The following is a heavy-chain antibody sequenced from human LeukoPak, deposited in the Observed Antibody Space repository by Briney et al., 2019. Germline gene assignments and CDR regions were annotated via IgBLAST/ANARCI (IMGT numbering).Heavy chain of an antibody. D-gene: IGHD5-12*01. CDR2: ISGSGGRT. Sequence: GGSLRPSCAASGFTFSSYAMSWVRQAPGKGLQWVSAISGSGGRTYYADSVKGRFTISRDNSKNTLYLQMNNLRAEDTAVYYCAKSLRYADYYFDYWGQGTLVTVSS. J-gene: IGHJ4*02. CDR3: AKSLRYADYYFDY. CDR1: GFTFSSYA. V-gene: IGHV3-23*01.